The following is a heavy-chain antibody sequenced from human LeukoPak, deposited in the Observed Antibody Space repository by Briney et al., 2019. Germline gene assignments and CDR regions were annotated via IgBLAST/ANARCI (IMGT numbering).Heavy chain of an antibody. J-gene: IGHJ4*02. Sequence: SGPTLVNPTQTLTLTCTSSGFSLTTHGVGLGWMGQPPGKALEWLGELYWDDYKRYSPSLRSRLTITKDTSKNQVVLVMTNMDPVDIATYYCAHRLDDVRGVVVTFDSWGQGTLFTVSS. CDR1: GFSLTTHGVG. CDR3: AHRLDDVRGVVVTFDS. CDR2: LYWDDYK. V-gene: IGHV2-5*02. D-gene: IGHD3-10*02.